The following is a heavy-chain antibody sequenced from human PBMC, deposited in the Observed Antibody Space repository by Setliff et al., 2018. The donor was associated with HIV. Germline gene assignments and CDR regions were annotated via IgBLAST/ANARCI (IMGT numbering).Heavy chain of an antibody. V-gene: IGHV4-4*07. CDR2: IYTSGTT. Sequence: SETLTLTCSVSDGSVSGYSWSWIRQPAGKGLEWIGRIYTSGTTNYNPSLKSRVTMSVDTSKNQFSLKLSSVTAADTAVYYCARAGSMVRGVIISAIDIWGQGTMVTVSS. CDR1: DGSVSGYS. J-gene: IGHJ3*02. CDR3: ARAGSMVRGVIISAIDI. D-gene: IGHD3-10*01.